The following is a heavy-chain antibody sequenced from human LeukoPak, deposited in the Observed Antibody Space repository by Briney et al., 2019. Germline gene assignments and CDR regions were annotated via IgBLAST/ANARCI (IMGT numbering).Heavy chain of an antibody. D-gene: IGHD3-22*01. CDR1: GYTFTSYG. Sequence: ASVKVSCKASGYTFTSYGISWVRQAPGQGLEWMGWISAYNGNTNYAQKLQGRVTMTTDTSTSTAYMELRSLRSDDTAVYYCGREGEYYAGSGAGYCYYYYMDVWGKGTTVTVSS. CDR2: ISAYNGNT. V-gene: IGHV1-18*01. CDR3: GREGEYYAGSGAGYCYYYYMDV. J-gene: IGHJ6*03.